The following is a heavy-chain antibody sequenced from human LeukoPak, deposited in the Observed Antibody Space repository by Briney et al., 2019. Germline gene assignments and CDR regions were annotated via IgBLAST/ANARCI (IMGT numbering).Heavy chain of an antibody. CDR2: IFSGGGT. Sequence: QPGGSLRLSCAPSGLIVSNNYMAWVRQAPGKGLEWVSVIFSGGGTYYADSVKGRFTISRDNSKNTLYLQMNSLRAEDTAVYYCARRSGSSRLGYMDVWGKGTTVTVSS. CDR1: GLIVSNNY. J-gene: IGHJ6*03. V-gene: IGHV3-53*01. CDR3: ARRSGSSRLGYMDV. D-gene: IGHD1-26*01.